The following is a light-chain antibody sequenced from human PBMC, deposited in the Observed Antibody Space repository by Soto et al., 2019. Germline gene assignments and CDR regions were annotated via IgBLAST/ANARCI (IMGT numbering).Light chain of an antibody. CDR1: SSDVGGYNY. Sequence: QSALTQPASVSGSPGQSITISCTGTSSDVGGYNYVSWYQQHPGKAPKLMIYDVSNRPSGVSNRFSGSKSGNTASLTISGLQAENEADYDCSSSTSSSTLLYVFGTGTKLTVL. J-gene: IGLJ1*01. CDR2: DVS. V-gene: IGLV2-14*01. CDR3: SSSTSSSTLLYV.